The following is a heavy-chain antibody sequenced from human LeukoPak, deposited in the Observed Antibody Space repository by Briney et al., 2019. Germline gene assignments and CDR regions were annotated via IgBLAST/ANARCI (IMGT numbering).Heavy chain of an antibody. J-gene: IGHJ4*02. CDR2: IIPILGIA. CDR1: GGTFSSYA. Sequence: ASVKVSCKASGGTFSSYAISWVRQAPGQGLEWMGRIIPILGIANYAQKFQGRVTITADKSTSTAYMGLSSLRSEDTAVYYCARSNAGSGSADLDYWGQGTLVTVSS. CDR3: ARSNAGSGSADLDY. D-gene: IGHD3-10*01. V-gene: IGHV1-69*04.